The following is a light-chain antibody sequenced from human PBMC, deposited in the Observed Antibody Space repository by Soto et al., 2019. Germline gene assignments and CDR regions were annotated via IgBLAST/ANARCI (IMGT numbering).Light chain of an antibody. CDR2: AAS. CDR1: QDIRYY. Sequence: DIPMTQSPSSLSVSVGDRVTITCRASQDIRYYLAWYQQRPGELPKLLIYAASTLQSGVPSRFRGSGSGTDFTLTINSLQPEDIATYYCQKYDRAPFTFGPGTKVDFK. J-gene: IGKJ3*01. CDR3: QKYDRAPFT. V-gene: IGKV1-27*01.